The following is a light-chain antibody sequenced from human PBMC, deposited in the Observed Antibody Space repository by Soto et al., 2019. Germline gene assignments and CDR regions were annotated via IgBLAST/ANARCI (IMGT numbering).Light chain of an antibody. CDR3: LLYYGGAQGRV. Sequence: QAVVTQEPSLTVSPGGTVTLTCASSTGAVTSAYYPNWFQQKPGQAPRALIYSTSYKHSWTPARFSGSLLGGKAALTLSGVQPEDEAEYYCLLYYGGAQGRVFGGGTKVTVL. CDR2: STS. J-gene: IGLJ3*02. CDR1: TGAVTSAYY. V-gene: IGLV7-43*01.